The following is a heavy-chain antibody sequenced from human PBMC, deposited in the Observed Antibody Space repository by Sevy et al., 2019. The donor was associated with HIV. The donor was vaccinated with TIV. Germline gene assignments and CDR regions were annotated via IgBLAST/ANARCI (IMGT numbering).Heavy chain of an antibody. CDR1: GFTFSKYS. D-gene: IGHD2-8*01. Sequence: GGSLRLSCAASGFTFSKYSMSWVRQPPGKGLEWVSTLSFGCGEINYAGSVKGRFTISRDNSKSSVYLQMNNLRPEDRAVYYCAREGCTKPHDYWGQGTLVTVSS. J-gene: IGHJ4*02. CDR2: LSFGCGEI. CDR3: AREGCTKPHDY. V-gene: IGHV3-23*01.